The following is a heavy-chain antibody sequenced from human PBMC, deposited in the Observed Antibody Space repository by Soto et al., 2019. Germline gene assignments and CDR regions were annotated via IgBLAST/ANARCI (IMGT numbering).Heavy chain of an antibody. Sequence: GGSLRLSCAASGFTFSSYGMHWVRQALGKGQERVAVISYDGSNKYYADSVKGRFTISRDNSKNTLYLQMNSLRAEDTAVYYCAISGDNFNVLDYWGQGTPVTGSS. D-gene: IGHD1-1*01. CDR3: AISGDNFNVLDY. CDR2: ISYDGSNK. V-gene: IGHV3-30*03. CDR1: GFTFSSYG. J-gene: IGHJ4*02.